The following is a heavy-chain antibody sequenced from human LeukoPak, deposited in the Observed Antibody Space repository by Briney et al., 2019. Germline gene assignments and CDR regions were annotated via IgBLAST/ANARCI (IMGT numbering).Heavy chain of an antibody. CDR3: ARVGPWNSSGFNPYYFDY. J-gene: IGHJ4*02. D-gene: IGHD6-25*01. Sequence: GRSLRLSCAASGFTFSSYAMHWVRQAPGKGLEWVAVISYDGSNKYYADSVKGRFTISRDNSKNTLYPQMNSLRAEDTAVYYCARVGPWNSSGFNPYYFDYWGQGTLVTVSS. V-gene: IGHV3-30*04. CDR2: ISYDGSNK. CDR1: GFTFSSYA.